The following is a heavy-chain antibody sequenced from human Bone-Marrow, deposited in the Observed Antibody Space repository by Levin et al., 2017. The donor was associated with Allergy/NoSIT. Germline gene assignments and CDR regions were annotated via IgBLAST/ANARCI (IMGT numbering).Heavy chain of an antibody. Sequence: EASVKVSCKASGGTFSSYAISWVRQAPGQGLEWMGGIIPIFGTANYAQKFQGRVTITADESTSTAYMELSSLRSEDTAVYYCARDPRLRRLDTAMVRYYYYYGMDVWGQGTTVTVSS. J-gene: IGHJ6*02. D-gene: IGHD5-18*01. CDR2: IIPIFGTA. CDR1: GGTFSSYA. CDR3: ARDPRLRRLDTAMVRYYYYYGMDV. V-gene: IGHV1-69*13.